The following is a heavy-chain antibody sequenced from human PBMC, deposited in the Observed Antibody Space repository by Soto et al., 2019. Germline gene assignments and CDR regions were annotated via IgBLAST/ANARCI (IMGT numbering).Heavy chain of an antibody. J-gene: IGHJ3*02. CDR3: AKRPTSTGFGDPFDI. CDR2: ISSSGGNT. Sequence: EVQLLESGGDLVQPGGSLRLSCAASGFTFSTYAMSWVRQAPGKGLEWVSTISSSGGNTYYTDSVKGRSTISRDNSKNTLYLQMNSLRAEDTAIYYCAKRPTSTGFGDPFDIWGQGTMVTVSS. D-gene: IGHD3-10*01. V-gene: IGHV3-23*01. CDR1: GFTFSTYA.